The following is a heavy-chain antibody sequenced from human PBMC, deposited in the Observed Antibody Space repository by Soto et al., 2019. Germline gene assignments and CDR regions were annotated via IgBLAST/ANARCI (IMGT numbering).Heavy chain of an antibody. CDR1: GFTFDDYA. V-gene: IGHV3-9*01. J-gene: IGHJ4*02. Sequence: EVQLVESGGGVVQPGRSLRLLCAASGFTFDDYAMHWVRQVPGRGLEWVSGINWNGNEIDYVDSVKGRFTITRDNAKKSLYLQMNSLTPEDTALYYCWRSPDFWGQGTQVTV. CDR3: WRSPDF. CDR2: INWNGNEI. D-gene: IGHD3-16*01.